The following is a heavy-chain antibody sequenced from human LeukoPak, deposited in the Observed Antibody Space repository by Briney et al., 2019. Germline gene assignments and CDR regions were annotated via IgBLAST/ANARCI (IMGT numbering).Heavy chain of an antibody. Sequence: GASVKVSCKASGYTFTAYYIHWVRQAPGQGLEWMGWINPNTGGTNFAQRLQGRVTMTRDTSINTAYMELSSLRSDDTAMYYCAREGAPQLSSYFDHWGQGTLVTVSS. CDR2: INPNTGGT. CDR1: GYTFTAYY. CDR3: AREGAPQLSSYFDH. J-gene: IGHJ4*02. D-gene: IGHD1-1*01. V-gene: IGHV1-2*02.